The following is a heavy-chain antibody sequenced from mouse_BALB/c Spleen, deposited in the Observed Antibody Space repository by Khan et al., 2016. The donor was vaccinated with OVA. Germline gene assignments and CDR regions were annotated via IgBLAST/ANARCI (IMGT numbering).Heavy chain of an antibody. D-gene: IGHD1-1*01. CDR3: ARSGYGSLAY. J-gene: IGHJ3*01. CDR2: INLSSGYT. V-gene: IGHV1-7*01. CDR1: GYMFTSYW. Sequence: QVQLKQSGAELAKPGASVKMSCKASGYMFTSYWMNWVKQRPGQGLEWIGYINLSSGYTEYNQKFKDKATLTADKSSSTAYMQLSSLTSEDSAVYYCARSGYGSLAYWGQGTLVTVSA.